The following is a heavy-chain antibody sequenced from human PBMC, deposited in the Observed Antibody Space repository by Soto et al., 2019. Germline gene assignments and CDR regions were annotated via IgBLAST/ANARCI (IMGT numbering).Heavy chain of an antibody. CDR2: IRSKAYGGTT. Sequence: GGSLILSCSASGFTFCDYAMSWFRQAPGKGLEWVGFIRSKAYGGTTEYAASVKGRFTISRDDSKSIAYLQMNSLKTEDTAVYYCTRLHSSGPHSYYWGQGTLVTVS. CDR3: TRLHSSGPHSYY. CDR1: GFTFCDYA. V-gene: IGHV3-49*03. J-gene: IGHJ4*02. D-gene: IGHD6-19*01.